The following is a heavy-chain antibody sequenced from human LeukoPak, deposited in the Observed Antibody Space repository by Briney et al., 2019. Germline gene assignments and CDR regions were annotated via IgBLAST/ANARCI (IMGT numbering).Heavy chain of an antibody. CDR2: IWYDGSNK. CDR1: GFAFSNHA. Sequence: GGSLRLSCTASGFAFSNHAMSWVRQAPGKGLEWVAFIWYDGSNKDYADSVKGRFTISRDNSKNTLYLQMNSLRVEDTAVYYCARDGQQLAPYGMDVWGQGTTVTVSS. J-gene: IGHJ6*02. D-gene: IGHD6-13*01. V-gene: IGHV3-33*08. CDR3: ARDGQQLAPYGMDV.